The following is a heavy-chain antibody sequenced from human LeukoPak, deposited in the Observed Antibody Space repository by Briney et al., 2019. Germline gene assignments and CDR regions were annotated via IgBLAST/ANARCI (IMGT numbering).Heavy chain of an antibody. CDR3: AKGSDSSGDYYGFSSAFDI. J-gene: IGHJ3*02. CDR1: GFTFSSYA. Sequence: GGSLRLSCAASGFTFSSYAMSWVRQAPGKGLEWVSAISGSGGSTYYADSVKGRFTISRDNSKNTLYLQMNSLRAEDTAVYYCAKGSDSSGDYYGFSSAFDIWGQGTMVTVSS. CDR2: ISGSGGST. D-gene: IGHD3-22*01. V-gene: IGHV3-23*01.